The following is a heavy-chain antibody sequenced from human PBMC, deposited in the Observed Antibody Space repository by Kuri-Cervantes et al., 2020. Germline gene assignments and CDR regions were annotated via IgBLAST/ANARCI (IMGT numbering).Heavy chain of an antibody. V-gene: IGHV1-3*01. Sequence: VSVKVSCKASGHFFTHYGIHWVRQAPGQRLEWMGWINADNGNKKYSQKFQGRVTITRDTSATTAYMEVTGLRSEDAAVYYCASAWLLGSYKYWGQGTLVTVSS. D-gene: IGHD1-26*01. CDR2: INADNGNK. CDR3: ASAWLLGSYKY. J-gene: IGHJ4*02. CDR1: GHFFTHYG.